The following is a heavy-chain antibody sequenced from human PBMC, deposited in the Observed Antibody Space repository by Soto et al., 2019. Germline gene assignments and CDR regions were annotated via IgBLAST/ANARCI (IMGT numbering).Heavy chain of an antibody. CDR2: INHSGST. Sequence: QVQLQQWGAGLLKPSETLSLTCAVYGGSFSGYYWSWIRQPPGKGLELIGEINHSGSTNYNPSLKSRVSISVDTYTNQFSLQLSSVTAADTSVYYCASFTGTTLSFDYLGQGTLVTVSS. J-gene: IGHJ4*02. CDR1: GGSFSGYY. D-gene: IGHD1-1*01. V-gene: IGHV4-34*01. CDR3: ASFTGTTLSFDY.